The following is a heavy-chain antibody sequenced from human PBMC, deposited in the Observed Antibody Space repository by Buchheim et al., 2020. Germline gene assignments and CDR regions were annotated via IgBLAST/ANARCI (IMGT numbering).Heavy chain of an antibody. D-gene: IGHD3/OR15-3a*01. CDR1: GLTFSSYW. V-gene: IGHV3-7*01. Sequence: EVQLVESGGGLVQPGGSLRLSCAASGLTFSSYWMSWVRQAPGKGLEWVANIKQDGSEKYYVDSVKGRFTISRDNAKNSLYLQMNSLRAEDTAVYYCARARDWINFAFDIWGQGT. CDR2: IKQDGSEK. J-gene: IGHJ3*02. CDR3: ARARDWINFAFDI.